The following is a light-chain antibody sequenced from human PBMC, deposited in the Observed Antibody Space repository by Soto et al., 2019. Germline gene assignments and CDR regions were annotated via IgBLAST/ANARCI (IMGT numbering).Light chain of an antibody. J-gene: IGLJ2*01. CDR3: AAWDAGVSGPA. CDR2: RNN. V-gene: IGLV1-47*01. Sequence: QSVLTQPHSASGTPGQRVTISCSGSSSNIGSKYVYWYQQLPGTAPKLLMYRNNQRPSGVPDRFSGSKSGTSASLAISGLRSEDEAAYYCAAWDAGVSGPAFGGGTKVTVL. CDR1: SSNIGSKY.